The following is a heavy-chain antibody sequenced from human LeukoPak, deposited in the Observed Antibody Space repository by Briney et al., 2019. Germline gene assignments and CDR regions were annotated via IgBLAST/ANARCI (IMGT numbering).Heavy chain of an antibody. J-gene: IGHJ4*02. CDR2: INHSGST. CDR1: GGSFSGYY. D-gene: IGHD3-3*01. Sequence: PSETLPLTCAVYGGSFSGYYWSWIRQPPGKGLEWIGEINHSGSTNYNPSLKSRVTISVDTSKNQFSLKLSSVTAADTAVYYCARIGVLRFRWYFDYWGQGTLVTVSS. V-gene: IGHV4-34*01. CDR3: ARIGVLRFRWYFDY.